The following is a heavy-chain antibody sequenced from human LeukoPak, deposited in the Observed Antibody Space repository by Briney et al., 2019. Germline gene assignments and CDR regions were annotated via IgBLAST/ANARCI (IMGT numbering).Heavy chain of an antibody. CDR3: ARGGGSYYFDY. V-gene: IGHV4-38-2*02. CDR2: IYHSGNT. D-gene: IGHD2-15*01. CDR1: GYSISSGYY. Sequence: SETLSLTCTVSGYSISSGYYWGWIRQPPGKGLEWIGSIYHSGNTYYNPSLESRVTISVDTSKNQFSLKLSSVTAADTAVYYCARGGGSYYFDYWGQGTLVTVSS. J-gene: IGHJ4*02.